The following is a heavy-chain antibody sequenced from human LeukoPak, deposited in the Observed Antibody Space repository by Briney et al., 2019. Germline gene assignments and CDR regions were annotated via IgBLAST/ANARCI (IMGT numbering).Heavy chain of an antibody. V-gene: IGHV1-24*01. CDR3: ATQGLDCSSTSCYKGRYYYYMDV. CDR1: GYTLTELS. CDR2: FDPEDGET. Sequence: ASVKVSCKVSGYTLTELSMHWVRQAPGKGREGMGGFDPEDGETIYAQKFQGRVTMTEDTSTDTAYMELSSLRSEDTAVYYCATQGLDCSSTSCYKGRYYYYMDVWGKGTTVTVSS. J-gene: IGHJ6*03. D-gene: IGHD2-2*02.